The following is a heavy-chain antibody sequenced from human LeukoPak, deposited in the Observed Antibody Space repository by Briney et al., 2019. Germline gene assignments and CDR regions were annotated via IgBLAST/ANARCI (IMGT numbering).Heavy chain of an antibody. CDR2: ISHDGSNK. CDR1: GFSFSIYA. D-gene: IGHD2-2*01. CDR3: AKVSDRYCSSTSCYRNDAFDI. V-gene: IGHV3-30-3*01. Sequence: KPGGSLRLSCAASGFSFSIYAMHWVRQAPGKGLEWVAVISHDGSNKYYADSVKGRFTISRDNSKNTLYLQMNSLRAEDTAVYYCAKVSDRYCSSTSCYRNDAFDIWGQGTMVTVSS. J-gene: IGHJ3*02.